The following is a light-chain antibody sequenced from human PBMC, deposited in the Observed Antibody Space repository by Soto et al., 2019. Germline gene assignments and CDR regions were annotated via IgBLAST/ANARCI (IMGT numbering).Light chain of an antibody. CDR1: QDINGR. Sequence: DVQFTQSPSPLSSSVGERVTMTCRASQDINGRLNWYQQTRGRVPKLLIYGASNLESGVPSRFSGSGSGTDFTLTISGLQPEDFASYYCQQCYSPPLSFGGGTRWIS. J-gene: IGKJ4*01. CDR2: GAS. V-gene: IGKV1-39*01. CDR3: QQCYSPPLS.